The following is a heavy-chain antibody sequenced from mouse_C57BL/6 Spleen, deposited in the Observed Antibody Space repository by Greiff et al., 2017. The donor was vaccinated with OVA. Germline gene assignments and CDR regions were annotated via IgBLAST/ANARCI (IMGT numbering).Heavy chain of an antibody. CDR3: AREGYDYDEYYAMDY. CDR1: GYTFTDHT. Sequence: VQLQQSDAELVKPGASVKISCKVSGYTFTDHTIHWMKQRPEQGLEWIGYIYPRDGSTKYNEKFKGKATLTADKSSSTAYMQLNSLTSEDSAVYFCAREGYDYDEYYAMDYWGQGTSVTVSS. D-gene: IGHD2-4*01. V-gene: IGHV1-78*01. CDR2: IYPRDGST. J-gene: IGHJ4*01.